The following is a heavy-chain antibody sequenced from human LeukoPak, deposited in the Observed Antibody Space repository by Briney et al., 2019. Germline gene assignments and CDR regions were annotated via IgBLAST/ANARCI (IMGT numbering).Heavy chain of an antibody. V-gene: IGHV1-2*02. CDR3: ARDSRGEWELNPGWDFDY. J-gene: IGHJ4*02. Sequence: ASVKVSCKASGYTFTGYYMHWVRQAPGQGLEWMGWINPNSGGTNYAQKFQGRVTVTRDTSISTAYMELSRLRSDDTAVYYCARDSRGEWELNPGWDFDYWGQGTLVTVSS. CDR1: GYTFTGYY. D-gene: IGHD1-26*01. CDR2: INPNSGGT.